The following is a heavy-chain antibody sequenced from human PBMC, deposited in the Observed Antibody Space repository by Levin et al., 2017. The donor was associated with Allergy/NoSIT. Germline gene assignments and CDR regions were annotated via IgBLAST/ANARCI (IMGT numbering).Heavy chain of an antibody. CDR1: GFTFSSYA. CDR3: AKFTRPAGVYGSSDSYDM. D-gene: IGHD3-22*01. CDR2: IHDSGRYT. V-gene: IGHV3-23*01. J-gene: IGHJ3*02. Sequence: QSGGSLRLSCAASGFTFSSYAMSWVRQAPGKGLEWVSGIHDSGRYTYYADSVKGRFTISRDNSKNTLYLQMNSLGVEDTALYYCAKFTRPAGVYGSSDSYDMWGQGTMVTVSS.